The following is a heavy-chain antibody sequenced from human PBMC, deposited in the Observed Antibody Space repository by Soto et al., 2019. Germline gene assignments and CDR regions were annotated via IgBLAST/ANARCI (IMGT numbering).Heavy chain of an antibody. D-gene: IGHD2-21*02. V-gene: IGHV4-39*01. J-gene: IGHJ4*02. CDR1: GESISSSSYY. CDR2: IYYSGRT. CDR3: ARQRTTVVTQAYFDH. Sequence: SSETLSLTCIVSGESISSSSYYWGWIRQPPGKGLEWIGSIYYSGRTYYNPSFKSRVTISIDTSKNQIPLKLSSVTDTDTAVYYCARQRTTVVTQAYFDHWGQGALVTVSS.